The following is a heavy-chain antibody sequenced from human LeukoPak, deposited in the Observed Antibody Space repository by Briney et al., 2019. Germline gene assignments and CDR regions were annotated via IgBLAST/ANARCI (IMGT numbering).Heavy chain of an antibody. D-gene: IGHD3-10*01. CDR3: ARERMVRGVIKYNWFDP. Sequence: SETLSLTCAVYGGSFSGYYWSWIRQPPGKGLGWIGEINHSGSTNYNPSLKSRVTISVDTSKNQFSLKLSSVTAADTAVYYCARERMVRGVIKYNWFDPWGQGTLVTVSS. CDR1: GGSFSGYY. V-gene: IGHV4-34*01. J-gene: IGHJ5*02. CDR2: INHSGST.